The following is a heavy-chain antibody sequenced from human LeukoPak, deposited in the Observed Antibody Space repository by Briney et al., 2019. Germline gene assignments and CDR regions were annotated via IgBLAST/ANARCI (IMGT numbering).Heavy chain of an antibody. Sequence: GGSLRLSCAASGFTFSGYGMHWVRQAPGKWLEWVAVIWYDGSNKYYADSVKGRFTISRDNSKNTLYLQMNSLRAEDTAVYYCAKAYCGGDCYSLVRSFDIWGPGTMVTVSS. CDR2: IWYDGSNK. J-gene: IGHJ3*02. CDR3: AKAYCGGDCYSLVRSFDI. D-gene: IGHD2-21*02. V-gene: IGHV3-33*06. CDR1: GFTFSGYG.